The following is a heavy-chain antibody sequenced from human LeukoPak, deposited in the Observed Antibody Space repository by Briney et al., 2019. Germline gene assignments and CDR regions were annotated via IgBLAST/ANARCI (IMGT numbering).Heavy chain of an antibody. J-gene: IGHJ4*02. V-gene: IGHV3-23*01. D-gene: IGHD6-13*01. CDR1: GFTFSSYA. CDR2: ISGSGDST. Sequence: GGSLRLSCAVSGFTFSSYAMHWVRQAPGKGLEWVSSISGSGDSTYYADSVKGRFTISRDNSKNTLYLQINSLSPEDTAIYYCAKPGYAGYSTSWYPIDYWGQGTLVTVSS. CDR3: AKPGYAGYSTSWYPIDY.